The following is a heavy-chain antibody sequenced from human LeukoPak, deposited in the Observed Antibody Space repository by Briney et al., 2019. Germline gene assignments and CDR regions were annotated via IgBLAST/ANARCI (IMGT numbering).Heavy chain of an antibody. V-gene: IGHV1-69*01. CDR1: GGTFSSYA. D-gene: IGHD1-26*01. CDR3: SRDPTYYLRYGYFDY. Sequence: ASVKVSCKASGGTFSSYAISWVRQAPGQGLEWMGGIIPIFGTANYAQKFQGRVTITADESTSIAYMELSSLRSEDTAVYYCSRDPTYYLRYGYFDYWGQGALVTVSS. CDR2: IIPIFGTA. J-gene: IGHJ4*02.